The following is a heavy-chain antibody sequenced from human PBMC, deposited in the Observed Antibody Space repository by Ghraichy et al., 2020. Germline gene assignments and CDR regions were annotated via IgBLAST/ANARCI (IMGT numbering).Heavy chain of an antibody. D-gene: IGHD5-24*01. J-gene: IGHJ6*02. CDR3: ARGVLQIAYNRMDV. Sequence: GGSLRLSCAASGFTFSSYWMHWVRQAPGKGLVWVSRVSSDGSSATYAGSVQGRFTISRDNAKNTLYLQMNSLRGEDTAVYYCARGVLQIAYNRMDVWGQGTTVTVSS. CDR1: GFTFSSYW. CDR2: VSSDGSSA. V-gene: IGHV3-74*01.